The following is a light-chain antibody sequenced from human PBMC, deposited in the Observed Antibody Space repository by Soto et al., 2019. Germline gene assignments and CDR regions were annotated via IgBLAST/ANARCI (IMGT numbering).Light chain of an antibody. CDR2: DAS. V-gene: IGKV1-5*01. Sequence: DIQMTQSPFTLSASVGDRVTTTCRASQTISSWLAWYQQIPGKAPKLLIYDASNLESGVPSRFSGSGSGTEFTLTISSLQPEDFAVYYCQQYENYWTFGQGTKVDIK. J-gene: IGKJ1*01. CDR1: QTISSW. CDR3: QQYENYWT.